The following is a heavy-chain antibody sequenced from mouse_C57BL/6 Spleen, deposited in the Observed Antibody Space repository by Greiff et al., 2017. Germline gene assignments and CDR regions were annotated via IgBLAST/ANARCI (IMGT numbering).Heavy chain of an antibody. CDR1: GFTFSDYG. V-gene: IGHV5-17*01. J-gene: IGHJ4*01. Sequence: EVQGVESGGGLVKPGGSLKLSCAASGFTFSDYGMHWVRQAPEKGLEWVAYISSGSSTIYYADTVKGRFTISRDNAKNTLFLQMTSLRSEDTARYYCARRRDYYAMDYWGQGTSVTVSS. CDR2: ISSGSSTI. CDR3: ARRRDYYAMDY.